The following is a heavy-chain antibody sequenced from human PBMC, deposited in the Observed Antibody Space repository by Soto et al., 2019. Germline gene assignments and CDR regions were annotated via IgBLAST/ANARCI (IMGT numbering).Heavy chain of an antibody. V-gene: IGHV1-8*01. D-gene: IGHD3-10*01. CDR2: VNPNSGNT. CDR3: TRGPRPISTGTGAY. J-gene: IGHJ4*02. CDR1: GYNFRNYD. Sequence: ASVKVSCKASGYNFRNYDIMWVRQAKGQGLEWMGWVNPNSGNTGFAQNFLGRVTLTRDTYITTAYMELSSLRPEDTAVYYCTRGPRPISTGTGAYWGQGTQVTVSS.